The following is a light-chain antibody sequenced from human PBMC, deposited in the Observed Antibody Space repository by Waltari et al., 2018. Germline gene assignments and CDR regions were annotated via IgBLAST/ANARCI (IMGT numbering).Light chain of an antibody. V-gene: IGLV2-8*01. CDR3: SSFAGSSQML. J-gene: IGLJ2*01. CDR1: SSDVGVFDY. Sequence: QSALTQPPSASGSPGQSVTISCTGTSSDVGVFDYASWYQQHPGKVPRLMIYEVSKRPSGVPDRFSGSKSGNTASLTVSGLQVEDEADYYCSSFAGSSQMLFGGGTKLTVL. CDR2: EVS.